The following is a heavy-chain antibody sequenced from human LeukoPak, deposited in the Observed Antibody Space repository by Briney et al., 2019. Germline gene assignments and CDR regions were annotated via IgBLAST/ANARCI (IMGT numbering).Heavy chain of an antibody. CDR1: GFTFSSYG. CDR2: ISYDGSNK. D-gene: IGHD1-26*01. J-gene: IGHJ4*02. CDR3: TRERGSLSSSFDY. V-gene: IGHV3-30*03. Sequence: GGSLRLSCAASGFTFSSYGMHWVRQAPGKGLEWVAVISYDGSNKYNADSVKGRFTISRDNSKNTFYLQMNSLRAEDTAVYYCTRERGSLSSSFDYWGQGTLVTVSS.